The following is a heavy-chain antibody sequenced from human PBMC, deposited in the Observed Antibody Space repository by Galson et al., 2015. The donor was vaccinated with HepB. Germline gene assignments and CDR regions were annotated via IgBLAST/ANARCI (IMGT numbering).Heavy chain of an antibody. V-gene: IGHV3-23*01. D-gene: IGHD5-24*01. J-gene: IGHJ4*02. Sequence: SLRLSCAASGFTFSSYAMSWVRQAPGKGLEWVSAISGSGGSTYYADSVKGRFTISRDNSKNTLYLQMNSLRAEDTAVYYCAKIETKRWLQFRFPESFDYWGQGTLVTVSS. CDR3: AKIETKRWLQFRFPESFDY. CDR2: ISGSGGST. CDR1: GFTFSSYA.